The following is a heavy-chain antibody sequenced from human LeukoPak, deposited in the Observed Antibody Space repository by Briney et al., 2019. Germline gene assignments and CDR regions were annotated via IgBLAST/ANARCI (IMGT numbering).Heavy chain of an antibody. CDR1: GYTFTSYG. J-gene: IGHJ6*02. Sequence: ASVKVSCKASGYTFTSYGISWVRQAPGQGLEWMGWISAYNGNTNYAQKLQGRVTMTTDTSTSTAYMELRSLRFDDTAVYYCASDPTYDILTGNYYGMDVWGQGTTVTVSS. D-gene: IGHD3-9*01. CDR3: ASDPTYDILTGNYYGMDV. CDR2: ISAYNGNT. V-gene: IGHV1-18*01.